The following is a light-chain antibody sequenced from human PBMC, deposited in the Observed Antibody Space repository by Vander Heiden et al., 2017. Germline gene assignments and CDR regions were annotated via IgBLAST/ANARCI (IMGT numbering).Light chain of an antibody. V-gene: IGLV3-21*02. CDR1: NIGSKS. CDR2: NDS. CDR3: QVWDSSTDHWV. J-gene: IGLJ3*02. Sequence: SYVLTQPPSVSVAPGQTASITCGGNNIGSKSVHWYQQTPGQAPVVVVYNDSDRPSGIPERLSGSNSGNTATLTISRVEAGDEADYYCQVWDSSTDHWVFGGGTKLTVL.